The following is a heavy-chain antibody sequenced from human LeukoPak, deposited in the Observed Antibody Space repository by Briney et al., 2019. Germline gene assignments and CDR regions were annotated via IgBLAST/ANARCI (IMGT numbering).Heavy chain of an antibody. CDR3: ARGSGYPHYYFDY. CDR2: IIPIFGIA. CDR1: GGTFSSYA. J-gene: IGHJ4*02. D-gene: IGHD5-12*01. V-gene: IGHV1-69*04. Sequence: SVKVSCKATGGTFSSYAISWVRQAPGQGLEWMGRIIPIFGIANYAQKFQGRVTITADKSTSTAYMELSSLRSEDTAVYYCARGSGYPHYYFDYWGQGTLVTVSS.